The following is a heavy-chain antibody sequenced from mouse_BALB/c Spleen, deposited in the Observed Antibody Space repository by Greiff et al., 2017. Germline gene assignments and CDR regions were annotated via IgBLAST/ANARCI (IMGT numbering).Heavy chain of an antibody. D-gene: IGHD1-1*01. J-gene: IGHJ2*01. CDR3: ASSHYYGSFDY. CDR1: GYSITSDYA. V-gene: IGHV3-2*02. CDR2: ISYSGST. Sequence: VQLKESGPGLVKPSQSLSLTCTVTGYSITSDYAWNWIRQFPGNKLEWMGYISYSGSTSYNPSLKSRISITRDTSKNQFFLQLNSVTTEDTATYYCASSHYYGSFDYWGQGTTLTVSS.